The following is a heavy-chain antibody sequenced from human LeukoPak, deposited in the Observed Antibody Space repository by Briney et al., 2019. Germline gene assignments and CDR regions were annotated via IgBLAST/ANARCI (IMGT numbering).Heavy chain of an antibody. D-gene: IGHD1-26*01. Sequence: TGGSLRLSCAASGLKFSSYEVNWVRQAPGKGPEWVSYISSSGNNIYYADSVKGRFTISRDIAKNSLYLQMNSLRADDTAVYYCARVMGYYYAMDVWGQGTTVTVSS. V-gene: IGHV3-48*03. CDR3: ARVMGYYYAMDV. CDR2: ISSSGNNI. CDR1: GLKFSSYE. J-gene: IGHJ6*02.